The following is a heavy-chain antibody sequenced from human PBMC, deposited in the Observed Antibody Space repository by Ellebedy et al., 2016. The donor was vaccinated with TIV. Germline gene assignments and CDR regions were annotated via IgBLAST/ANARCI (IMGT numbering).Heavy chain of an antibody. J-gene: IGHJ4*02. D-gene: IGHD4-17*01. Sequence: GESLKISCAASGFAFSSYAMHWVRQVPGKGLEYVSAITNNGDRTYYADSVKGRFTISRDNSKNTLYLQMGSLRVEDMGLYYCARDFSDHGDYVSPDFWGQGTQVTVSS. CDR2: ITNNGDRT. V-gene: IGHV3-64*02. CDR3: ARDFSDHGDYVSPDF. CDR1: GFAFSSYA.